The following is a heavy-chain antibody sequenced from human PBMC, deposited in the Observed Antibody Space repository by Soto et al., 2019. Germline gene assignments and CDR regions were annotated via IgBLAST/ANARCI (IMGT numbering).Heavy chain of an antibody. CDR1: GFTFSSYA. V-gene: IGHV3-23*01. CDR3: AKVGSGSYSAHS. D-gene: IGHD3-10*01. J-gene: IGHJ4*02. CDR2: ISFSGVNR. Sequence: EVQLLESGGGLVQPGGSLRLSCAASGFTFSSYAMNWVRQAPGKGLEWVSTISFSGVNRHYADSVKGRFTISRDNFKNTLYLQMNSLRAEDTAIYYCAKVGSGSYSAHSWGQGTLVTVSS.